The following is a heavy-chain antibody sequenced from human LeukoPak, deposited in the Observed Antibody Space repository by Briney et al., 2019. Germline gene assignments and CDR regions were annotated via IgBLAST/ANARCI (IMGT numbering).Heavy chain of an antibody. CDR2: ISSSGSYI. CDR3: ARERLDYVWGSYRYTEKYYFDY. Sequence: GGSLRLSCAASGFTFSTYSMNWVRQAPGKGLEWVSSISSSGSYIYYADSVKGRFTISRDNAKNSLYLQMNSLRAEDTAVYYCARERLDYVWGSYRYTEKYYFDYWGQGTLVTVSS. D-gene: IGHD3-16*02. CDR1: GFTFSTYS. V-gene: IGHV3-21*01. J-gene: IGHJ4*02.